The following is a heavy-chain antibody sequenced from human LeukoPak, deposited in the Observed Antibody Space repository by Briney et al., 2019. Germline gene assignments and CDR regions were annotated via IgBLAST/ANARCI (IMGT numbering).Heavy chain of an antibody. CDR1: GFTFSSYA. D-gene: IGHD6-6*01. CDR2: INSNGGIT. Sequence: GESLKISCSASGFTFSSYAMHWVRQAPGKGLEYVSAINSNGGITFYADSMKGRFTISRDDSKNTLYLQMSSLRAEDTAIYYCVKGVAARLDYWGQGTLVTVSS. J-gene: IGHJ4*02. CDR3: VKGVAARLDY. V-gene: IGHV3-64D*09.